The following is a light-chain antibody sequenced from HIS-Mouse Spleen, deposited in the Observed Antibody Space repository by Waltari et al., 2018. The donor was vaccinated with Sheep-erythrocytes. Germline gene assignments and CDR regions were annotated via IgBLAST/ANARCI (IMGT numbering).Light chain of an antibody. Sequence: SYELTQPPSVSVSPGQTASITCSGDKLGDKYDCWYQQKPGPSPLLVIYQDSQRPSGIPERFSGSNSGNTATLTISGTQAMDEADYYCQAWDSSTVVFGGGTKLTVL. J-gene: IGLJ2*01. CDR3: QAWDSSTVV. CDR2: QDS. V-gene: IGLV3-1*01. CDR1: KLGDKY.